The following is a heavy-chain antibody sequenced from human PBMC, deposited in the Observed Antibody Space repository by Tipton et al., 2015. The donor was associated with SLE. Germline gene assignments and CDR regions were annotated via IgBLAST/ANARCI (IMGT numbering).Heavy chain of an antibody. V-gene: IGHV4-59*08. Sequence: TLSLTCTVSGVSINTYFWSWIRQPPGKGLEWIGYIYHSGTTNYNPSLKSRITISVDTSKNQFSLDLSSVTAADTAVYYCARLTVTPHWYFDPWGRGTPVTVSS. J-gene: IGHJ2*01. CDR1: GVSINTYF. CDR3: ARLTVTPHWYFDP. D-gene: IGHD2-21*02. CDR2: IYHSGTT.